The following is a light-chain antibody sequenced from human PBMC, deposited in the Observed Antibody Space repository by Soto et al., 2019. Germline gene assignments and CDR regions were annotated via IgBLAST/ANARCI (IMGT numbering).Light chain of an antibody. J-gene: IGKJ5*01. CDR2: GAS. Sequence: MTQSPSSLSASVGDRVTITCRASQGIRNDLGWYQQKPGQAPRLLIYGASTRATGLPARFSGSGSGTEFTLIISSLQSEDSAVYYCQQYDNWPITFGQGTRLEIK. CDR1: QGIRND. V-gene: IGKV3-15*01. CDR3: QQYDNWPIT.